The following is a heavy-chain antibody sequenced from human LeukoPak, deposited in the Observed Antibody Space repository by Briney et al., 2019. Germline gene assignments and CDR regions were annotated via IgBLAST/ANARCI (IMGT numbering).Heavy chain of an antibody. CDR2: IGTTSGAI. Sequence: GGSLRLSCAASGFTFNAFGMNWVRQAPGKGLEWVSYIGTTSGAIYYADSVKGRFTISRDSAKNSLYLQMNSLRAEDTAVYYCARFRTWGDKAFDYWGQGTLVAASS. V-gene: IGHV3-48*01. J-gene: IGHJ4*02. D-gene: IGHD2-21*02. CDR1: GFTFNAFG. CDR3: ARFRTWGDKAFDY.